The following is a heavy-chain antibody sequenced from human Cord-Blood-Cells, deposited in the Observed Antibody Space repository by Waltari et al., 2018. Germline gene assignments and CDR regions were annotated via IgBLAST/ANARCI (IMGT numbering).Heavy chain of an antibody. D-gene: IGHD5-12*01. Sequence: QVQLVQSGAEVKKPGSSVKVSCKASGGTFSSYAISWVRQAPGQGLEWMGGMMPIFGTENYAQKFQGRVTITADESTSTAYMELSSLGSEDTAVYYCARGRGIGAMAPFDYWGQGTLVTVSS. V-gene: IGHV1-69*01. CDR1: GGTFSSYA. CDR2: MMPIFGTE. CDR3: ARGRGIGAMAPFDY. J-gene: IGHJ4*02.